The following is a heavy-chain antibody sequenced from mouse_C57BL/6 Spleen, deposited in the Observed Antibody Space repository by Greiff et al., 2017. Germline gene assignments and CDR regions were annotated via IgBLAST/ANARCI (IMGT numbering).Heavy chain of an antibody. CDR2: ISSGSSTI. CDR3: ARPEYYYGSRSYWYFDV. Sequence: DVMLVESGGGLVKPGGSLKLSCAASGFTFSDYGMHWVRQAPEKGLEWVAYISSGSSTIYYADTVKGRFTISRDNAKNTLFLQMTSLRSEDTAMYYCARPEYYYGSRSYWYFDVWGTGTTVTVSS. V-gene: IGHV5-17*01. J-gene: IGHJ1*03. D-gene: IGHD1-1*01. CDR1: GFTFSDYG.